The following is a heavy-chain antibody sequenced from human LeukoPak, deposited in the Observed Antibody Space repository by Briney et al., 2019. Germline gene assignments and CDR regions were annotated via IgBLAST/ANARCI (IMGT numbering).Heavy chain of an antibody. J-gene: IGHJ6*02. CDR1: GFTFSSYS. D-gene: IGHD6-19*01. CDR2: ISSSSSYI. CDR3: ARGESSGWYIYYYYYYGMDV. Sequence: GGSLRLSCAASGFTFSSYSMNWVRQAPGKGLEWVSSISSSSSYIYYADSVKGRFTISRDNAKNSLYLQMNSLRAEDTAVYYCARGESSGWYIYYYYYYGMDVWGQGTTVTVSS. V-gene: IGHV3-21*01.